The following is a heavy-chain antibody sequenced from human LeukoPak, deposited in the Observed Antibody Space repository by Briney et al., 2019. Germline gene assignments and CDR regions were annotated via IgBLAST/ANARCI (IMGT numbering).Heavy chain of an antibody. J-gene: IGHJ4*02. CDR3: ARSRGGAGTTGSSILDY. V-gene: IGHV4-30-4*08. CDR1: SGSISSGDYY. CDR2: IHYSGAT. Sequence: SSQTLSLTCTVSSGSISSGDYYWTWIRQPPGKGLEWIGYIHYSGATSYNPSLESRLTISLDMSNNQFSLKLSSVTAADTAVYYCARSRGGAGTTGSSILDYWGQGTLVTVSS. D-gene: IGHD2/OR15-2a*01.